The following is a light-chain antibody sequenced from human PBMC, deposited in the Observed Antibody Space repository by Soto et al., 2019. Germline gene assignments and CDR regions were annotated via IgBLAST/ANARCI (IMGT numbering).Light chain of an antibody. V-gene: IGKV3-20*01. CDR1: QSVSSSY. Sequence: EIVLTQSPGTLSLSPGERATLSCRASQSVSSSYLAGYQQKPGQAPRLLIYGAASRATGIPDRFSDSGSGTDFTLTISRLEPEDFAVYYCQHYGSSPFFGGGTKVEIK. J-gene: IGKJ4*01. CDR3: QHYGSSPF. CDR2: GAA.